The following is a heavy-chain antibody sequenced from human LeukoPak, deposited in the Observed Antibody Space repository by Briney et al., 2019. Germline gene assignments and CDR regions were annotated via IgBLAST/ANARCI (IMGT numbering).Heavy chain of an antibody. J-gene: IGHJ4*02. CDR2: ISTSNGNT. CDR3: ARERGRLVIDYFDY. V-gene: IGHV1-18*01. Sequence: GASVKASCKASGYTFTSYGISWVRLAPGQGLEWMGWISTSNGNTNYAQKLQGRVTMTTDTASSTAYMELRSLRSDDTAVYYCARERGRLVIDYFDYWGQGTLVTVSS. CDR1: GYTFTSYG. D-gene: IGHD2-21*01.